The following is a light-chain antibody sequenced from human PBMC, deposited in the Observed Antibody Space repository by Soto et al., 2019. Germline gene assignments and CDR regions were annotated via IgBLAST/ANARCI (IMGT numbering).Light chain of an antibody. CDR3: QQSYSNPTWT. CDR1: QSISTY. J-gene: IGKJ1*01. Sequence: DIQLTQSPSSLSASVGDRITITCRASQSISTYLNWCQQKPGEAPTLLVYDSSTLQSGVPSRFSGSGFGAEFTLTVSSLQPEDFATYYCQQSYSNPTWTFGQGTKVEIK. V-gene: IGKV1-39*01. CDR2: DSS.